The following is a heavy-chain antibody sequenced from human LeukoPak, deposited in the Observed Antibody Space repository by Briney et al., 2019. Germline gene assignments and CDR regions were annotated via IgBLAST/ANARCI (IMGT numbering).Heavy chain of an antibody. CDR2: IYHSGST. D-gene: IGHD2-21*02. Sequence: PSETLSLTCTVSGYSISSGYYWGWIRQPPGKGLEWIGSIYHSGSTYYNPSLKSRVTISVDTSKNQFSLKLSSVTAADTAVYYCARAGAYCGGDCYYWGQGTLVTVSS. CDR1: GYSISSGYY. CDR3: ARAGAYCGGDCYY. J-gene: IGHJ4*02. V-gene: IGHV4-38-2*02.